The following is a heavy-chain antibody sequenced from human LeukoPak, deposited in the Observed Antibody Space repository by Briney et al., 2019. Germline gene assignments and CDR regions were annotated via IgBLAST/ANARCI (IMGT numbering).Heavy chain of an antibody. CDR2: VYHSGTT. CDR3: ARCSSTAGIDF. V-gene: IGHV4-38-2*01. Sequence: SETLSLTCAVSGYSVSSGRYWGWIRQPPGKGLEWIGSVYHSGTTYYNPSLKSRLTISVDTSNNQFSLNLRSATAADTAVYYCARCSSTAGIDFWGQGTLVTVSS. CDR1: GYSVSSGRY. D-gene: IGHD2-2*01. J-gene: IGHJ4*02.